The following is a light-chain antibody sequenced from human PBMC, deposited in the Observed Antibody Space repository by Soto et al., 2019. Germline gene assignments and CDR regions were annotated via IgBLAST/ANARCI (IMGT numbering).Light chain of an antibody. CDR2: TAT. V-gene: IGKV1-39*01. CDR3: QQSYSAPPWT. CDR1: QNIRSY. Sequence: DIQMTQSPSSLSASVGDTITITCRASQNIRSYLNWYQQKSGKAPNLLIYTATTLQSEVPSRFSGSGSETDFTLTISSLEPEDFATYYCQQSYSAPPWTFDPGTKVEMK. J-gene: IGKJ1*01.